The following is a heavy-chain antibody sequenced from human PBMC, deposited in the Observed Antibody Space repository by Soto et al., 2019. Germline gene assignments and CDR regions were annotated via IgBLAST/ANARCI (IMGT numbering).Heavy chain of an antibody. V-gene: IGHV4-34*01. J-gene: IGHJ6*03. CDR1: GGSFSGYY. D-gene: IGHD2-2*01. CDR3: ARGLSSTSYGDYMDV. Sequence: SETLSLTCAVYGGSFSGYYWSWIRQPPGKGLEWIGEINHSGSTNYNPSLKSRVTISVDTSKNQFSLKLSSVTAADTAVYYCARGLSSTSYGDYMDVWGEGTTVTVSS. CDR2: INHSGST.